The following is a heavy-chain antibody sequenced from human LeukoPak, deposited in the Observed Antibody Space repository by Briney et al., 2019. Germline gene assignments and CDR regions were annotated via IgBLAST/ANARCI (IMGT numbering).Heavy chain of an antibody. CDR2: ISSSSSYI. CDR3: ARDLYPPWAFDI. J-gene: IGHJ3*02. CDR1: GFTFSSYS. Sequence: TGGSLRLSCAASGFTFSSYSMNWVRQAPGKGLEWVSSISSSSSYIYYADSVKGRFTISRDNAKNSVYLQMNSLRAEDTAVYYCARDLYPPWAFDIWGQGTMVTVSS. V-gene: IGHV3-21*01.